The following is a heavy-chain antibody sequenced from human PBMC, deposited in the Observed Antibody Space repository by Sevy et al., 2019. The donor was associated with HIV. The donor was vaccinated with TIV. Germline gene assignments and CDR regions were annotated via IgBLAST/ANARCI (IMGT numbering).Heavy chain of an antibody. CDR2: MKEDGSDK. CDR3: VREGVGGYSYSLDQ. D-gene: IGHD5-18*01. V-gene: IGHV3-7*01. J-gene: IGHJ4*02. CDR1: GFTFSVYW. Sequence: GGSLRLSCAASGFTFSVYWMTWVRQAPGKGLEWVATMKEDGSDKDYVDSVKGRFIISRDNAKNSLYLQMNSLRAEDTAVYYCVREGVGGYSYSLDQWGLGTLVTVSS.